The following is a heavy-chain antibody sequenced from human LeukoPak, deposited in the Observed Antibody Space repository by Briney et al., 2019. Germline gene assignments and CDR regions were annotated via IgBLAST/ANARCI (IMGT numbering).Heavy chain of an antibody. J-gene: IGHJ4*02. CDR2: ISGSGGST. Sequence: GGSLRLSCAASGFTFSSYAMSWVRQAPGKGLEWVSAISGSGGSTYYADSVKGRFTISRDNSKNTLYLQMNSLRAEDTAVCYCAKVVTMVRSFDYWGQGTLVTVSS. CDR1: GFTFSSYA. D-gene: IGHD3-10*01. CDR3: AKVVTMVRSFDY. V-gene: IGHV3-23*01.